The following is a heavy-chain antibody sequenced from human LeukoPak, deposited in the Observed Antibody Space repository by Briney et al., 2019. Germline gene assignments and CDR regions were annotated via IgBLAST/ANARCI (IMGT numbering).Heavy chain of an antibody. Sequence: SETLSLTCTVSGGSISSGGYYWSWIRQYPGKGLEWIGHFYYSGSTYYNPSLKSRLTISVDTSKNQFSLKLSSVTAADTAVYYCARLQRGSSGWYGSDALVWYYFDYWGQGTLVTVSS. CDR3: ARLQRGSSGWYGSDALVWYYFDY. D-gene: IGHD6-19*01. CDR1: GGSISSGGYY. V-gene: IGHV4-31*03. J-gene: IGHJ4*02. CDR2: FYYSGST.